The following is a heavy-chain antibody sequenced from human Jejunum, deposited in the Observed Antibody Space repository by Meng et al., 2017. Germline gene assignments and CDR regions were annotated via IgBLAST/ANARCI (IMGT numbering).Heavy chain of an antibody. CDR3: THGHLAGTFFDY. D-gene: IGHD1-1*01. CDR2: IKSKRDGETT. Sequence: VQGVEAGGVLLTPWGSLRLSWAASGFTCSGAWMSWVRQAPGKGLEWVSRIKSKRDGETTDYAAPVKGRFTISRDDSENTVYLQMNSLKAEDTAVYYCTHGHLAGTFFDYWSQGILVTVSS. V-gene: IGHV3-15*01. J-gene: IGHJ4*02. CDR1: GFTCSGAW.